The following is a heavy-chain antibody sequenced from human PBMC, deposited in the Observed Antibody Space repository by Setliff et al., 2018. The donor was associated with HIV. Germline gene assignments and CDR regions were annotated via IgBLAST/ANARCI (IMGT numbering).Heavy chain of an antibody. Sequence: PGESLKISCAAFGFTFSSHGMHWVRQAPGKGLEWVAFIHYDESSKYYGDSVKGRFTISRDNSRNTLYLQMNSLRPEDTAVYYCAKDFGYSSGWYLVSGTFDIWGQGTMVTVSS. CDR2: IHYDESSK. CDR3: AKDFGYSSGWYLVSGTFDI. D-gene: IGHD6-19*01. CDR1: GFTFSSHG. J-gene: IGHJ3*02. V-gene: IGHV3-30*02.